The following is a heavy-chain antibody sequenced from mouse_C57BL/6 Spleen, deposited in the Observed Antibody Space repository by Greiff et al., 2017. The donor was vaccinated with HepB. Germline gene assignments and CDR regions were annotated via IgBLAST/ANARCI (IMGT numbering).Heavy chain of an antibody. CDR2: IWSGGST. Sequence: VQLVESGPGLVQPSQSLSITCTVSGFSLTSYGVHWVRQSPGKGLEWLGVIWSGGSTDYNAAFISRLSISKDNSKSQVFVKMNSLQADDTAIYYCARNTPRIYWYFDVWGTGTTVTVSS. CDR1: GFSLTSYG. CDR3: ARNTPRIYWYFDV. J-gene: IGHJ1*03. V-gene: IGHV2-2*01.